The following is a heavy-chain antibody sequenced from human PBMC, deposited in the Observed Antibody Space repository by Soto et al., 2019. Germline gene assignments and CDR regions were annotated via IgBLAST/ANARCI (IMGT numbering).Heavy chain of an antibody. CDR3: ARRDGAHFSFDF. V-gene: IGHV1-69*12. CDR2: IVPFFGTT. J-gene: IGHJ4*02. Sequence: QVQLVQSGAEVKKPGSSVKVSCKVSGGTFRSFAISWVRQAPGQGLEWMGEIVPFFGTTNHVQKFQDRVTFTADESTSTAYMELRSLRSDDTAVYYCARRDGAHFSFDFWGQGTLVTVSS. D-gene: IGHD4-17*01. CDR1: GGTFRSFA.